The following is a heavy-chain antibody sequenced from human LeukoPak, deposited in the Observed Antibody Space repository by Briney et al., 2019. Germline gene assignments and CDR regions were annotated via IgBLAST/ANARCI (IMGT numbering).Heavy chain of an antibody. CDR3: TRMTAGHDY. V-gene: IGHV4-34*01. Sequence: KPSETLSLTRAVSGVSFDDYYWSWVRQTPGKGLEWIGEINHSGYTNDSPSLKSRVTLSIDTSRKQFSLNLRSVTVADTGIYYCTRMTAGHDYWGQGTLVTVSS. CDR1: GVSFDDYY. J-gene: IGHJ4*02. D-gene: IGHD2-21*02. CDR2: INHSGYT.